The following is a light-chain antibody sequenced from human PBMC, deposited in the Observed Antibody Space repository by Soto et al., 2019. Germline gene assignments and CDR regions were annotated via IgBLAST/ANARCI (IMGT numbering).Light chain of an antibody. Sequence: DIQMTQSPSTLSASVGDRLTITCRASQSISSWMAWYQQKPGKAPKLLIYDASSLESGVPSRFSGSGSGTEFTLTISSLQPDDFATYYCQQYNIYWSFGQGTKVVIK. J-gene: IGKJ1*01. CDR1: QSISSW. CDR3: QQYNIYWS. V-gene: IGKV1-5*01. CDR2: DAS.